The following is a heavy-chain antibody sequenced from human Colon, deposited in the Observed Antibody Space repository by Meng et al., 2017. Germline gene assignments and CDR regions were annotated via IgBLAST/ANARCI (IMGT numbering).Heavy chain of an antibody. CDR3: ARDGGHRADS. J-gene: IGHJ4*02. Sequence: YVGWLVRPGGSLIPSAAASGFALSSYWMRGLRQAPGKGLVWYSRINSDGSSTSYADSVKGRFTISRDNAKNTLYLQMNSLRAEDTAVYYCARDGGHRADSWGQGTLVTVSS. CDR1: GFALSSYW. D-gene: IGHD2-15*01. V-gene: IGHV3-74*01. CDR2: INSDGSST.